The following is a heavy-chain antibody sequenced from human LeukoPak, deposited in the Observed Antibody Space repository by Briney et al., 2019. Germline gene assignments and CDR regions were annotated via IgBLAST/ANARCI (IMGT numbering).Heavy chain of an antibody. CDR3: AKDMGRSHLLLEITCDY. CDR1: GFTFDDYA. D-gene: IGHD1-1*01. V-gene: IGHV3-9*01. Sequence: GGSLRLSCAASGFTFDDYAMHWVRQAPGKGLEWVSGISWNSDNIGYADSVKGRFTISRDNAKNYLYLQMNSLRAEDTALYYCAKDMGRSHLLLEITCDYWGQGTLVTVSS. CDR2: ISWNSDNI. J-gene: IGHJ4*02.